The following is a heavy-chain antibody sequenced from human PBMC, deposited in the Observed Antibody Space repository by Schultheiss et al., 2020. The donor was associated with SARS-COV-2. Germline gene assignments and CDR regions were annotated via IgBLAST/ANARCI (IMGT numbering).Heavy chain of an antibody. D-gene: IGHD1-26*01. CDR1: GFTFSSYS. J-gene: IGHJ4*02. Sequence: GGSLRLSCAASGFTFSSYSMNWVRQAPGKGLEWVGRTRNKANSYTTEYAASVKGRFTISRDDSKNSLYLQMNSLKTEDTAVYYCAREGVWWELLPPEVHFDHWGQGTLVTVSS. CDR2: TRNKANSYTT. V-gene: IGHV3-72*01. CDR3: AREGVWWELLPPEVHFDH.